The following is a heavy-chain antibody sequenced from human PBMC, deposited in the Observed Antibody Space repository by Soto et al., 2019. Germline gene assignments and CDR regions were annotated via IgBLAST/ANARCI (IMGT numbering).Heavy chain of an antibody. CDR1: GFTFSSYG. Sequence: HPGGSLRLSCAASGFTFSSYGMHWVRQAPGKGLEWVAVIWYDGSNKYYADSVKGRFTISRDNSKNTLYLQMNSLRAEDTAVYYCAKVIGRYYYGMDVWGQGTTVTVSS. J-gene: IGHJ6*02. V-gene: IGHV3-30*02. CDR2: IWYDGSNK. CDR3: AKVIGRYYYGMDV.